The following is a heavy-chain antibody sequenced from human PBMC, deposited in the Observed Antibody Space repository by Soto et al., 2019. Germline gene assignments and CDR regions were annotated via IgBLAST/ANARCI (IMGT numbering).Heavy chain of an antibody. Sequence: PSETLSLTCTVSGGSISSSSYYWGWIRQPPGKGLEWIGSIYYSGSTYYNPSLKSRVTISVDTSKNQFSLKLSSVTAADTAVYYCASPLLLWFGELPPGGMDVWGQGTTVTVSS. CDR1: GGSISSSSYY. J-gene: IGHJ6*02. CDR2: IYYSGST. D-gene: IGHD3-10*01. CDR3: ASPLLLWFGELPPGGMDV. V-gene: IGHV4-39*01.